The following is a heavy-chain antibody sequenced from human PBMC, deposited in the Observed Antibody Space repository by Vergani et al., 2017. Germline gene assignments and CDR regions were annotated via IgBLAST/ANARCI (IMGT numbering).Heavy chain of an antibody. CDR1: GGSFSGYY. Sequence: QLQLQESGPGLVKPSETLSLTCAVYGGSFSGYYWSWIRQPPGKGLEWIGEINHSGSTNYNPSLKSRVTISVDTSKNQFSLKLSSVTAADTAVYYCARAGYDAFDIWGQGTMVTVSS. J-gene: IGHJ3*02. CDR3: ARAGYDAFDI. D-gene: IGHD6-13*01. V-gene: IGHV4-34*01. CDR2: INHSGST.